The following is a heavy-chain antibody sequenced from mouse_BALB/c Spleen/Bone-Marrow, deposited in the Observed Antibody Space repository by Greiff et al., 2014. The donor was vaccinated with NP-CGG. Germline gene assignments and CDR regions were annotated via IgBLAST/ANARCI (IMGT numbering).Heavy chain of an antibody. CDR2: INPDRRTI. Sequence: EVQLQQSGGGLVQPGGSLKLSCAASGFDFSTFWMSWVRQAPGKGLEWIGEINPDRRTINYSPSLKDKFVISRDNAKNTLYLLTSKVRSEDTALYYCARLHYYGYGAYWGQGTLVTVSA. CDR1: GFDFSTFW. D-gene: IGHD1-2*01. J-gene: IGHJ3*01. V-gene: IGHV4-1*02. CDR3: ARLHYYGYGAY.